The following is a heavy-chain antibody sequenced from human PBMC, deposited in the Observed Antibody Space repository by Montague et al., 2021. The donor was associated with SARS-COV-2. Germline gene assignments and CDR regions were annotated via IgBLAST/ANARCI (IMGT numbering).Heavy chain of an antibody. CDR3: VSPTYYYDSSWSDAFDI. Sequence: SETLSLTCTVSGGSISSSSYYWGWIRQPPGKGLEWIGSIYYSGSTYYNPSLKSRVTISVDTSKNQFSLKLSSVTAADTAVYYCVSPTYYYDSSWSDAFDIWGQGTMVTVSS. CDR1: GGSISSSSYY. D-gene: IGHD3-22*01. V-gene: IGHV4-39*01. CDR2: IYYSGST. J-gene: IGHJ3*02.